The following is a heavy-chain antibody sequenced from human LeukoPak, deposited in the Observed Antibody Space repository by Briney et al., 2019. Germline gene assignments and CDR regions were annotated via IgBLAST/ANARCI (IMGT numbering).Heavy chain of an antibody. J-gene: IGHJ4*02. CDR3: TSGRSLVRGYFDY. V-gene: IGHV4-34*01. D-gene: IGHD2-8*02. CDR1: GGSFSFYY. Sequence: PSETLSLTCAVSGGSFSFYYWSWIRQSPGKGLEWIGEINQNGGTTYNPSLRSRVTISSGTSKNHFSLKLTSVTAADTAVYYCTSGRSLVRGYFDYWGQGALVTVSS. CDR2: INQNGGT.